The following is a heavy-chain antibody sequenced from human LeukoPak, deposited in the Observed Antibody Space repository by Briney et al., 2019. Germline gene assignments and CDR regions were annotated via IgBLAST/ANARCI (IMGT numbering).Heavy chain of an antibody. J-gene: IGHJ6*02. D-gene: IGHD5-12*01. V-gene: IGHV3-23*01. CDR1: GFTFSSYA. CDR3: AKDAPDIGIRRHHYSYYGMDV. CDR2: ISGSGGST. Sequence: PGGSLRLSCAASGFTFSSYAMSWVRQAPGKGLEWVSAISGSGGSTYYADSVKGRFTISRDNSKNTLYLQMSSLRAEDTAVYYCAKDAPDIGIRRHHYSYYGMDVWGQGTTVTVSS.